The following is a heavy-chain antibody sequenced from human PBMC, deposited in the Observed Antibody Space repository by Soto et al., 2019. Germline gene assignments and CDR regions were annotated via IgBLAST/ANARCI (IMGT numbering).Heavy chain of an antibody. CDR3: ARDPAIFEAFDI. V-gene: IGHV3-48*01. CDR2: ISSSSTI. D-gene: IGHD3-3*01. Sequence: GGSLRLSCAASGFTFSSYSMNWVRQAPGKGLEWVSYISSSSTIYYADSVKGRFTISRDNAKNSLYLQMNSLRAEDTAVYYCARDPAIFEAFDIWGQGTMVTVSS. CDR1: GFTFSSYS. J-gene: IGHJ3*02.